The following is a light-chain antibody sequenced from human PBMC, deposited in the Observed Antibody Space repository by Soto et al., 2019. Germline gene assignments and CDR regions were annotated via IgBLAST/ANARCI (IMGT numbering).Light chain of an antibody. J-gene: IGKJ5*01. CDR3: QQRNDWPLT. V-gene: IGKV3D-20*02. CDR2: GAS. Sequence: EVVLTQSPGTLSFSPCEIGTLSCSSSQSVSSSYLAWYQQKPGQAPRLLIYGASSRATGIPDRFSGSGSGTDFTLTITSLEPEDFAVYYSQQRNDWPLTFGQGTRLEIK. CDR1: QSVSSSY.